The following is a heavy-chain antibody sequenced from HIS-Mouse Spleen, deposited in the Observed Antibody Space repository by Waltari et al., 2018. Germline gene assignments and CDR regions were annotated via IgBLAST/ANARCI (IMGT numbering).Heavy chain of an antibody. CDR3: AKVSGYSGYETAFDI. J-gene: IGHJ3*02. CDR2: ISYDGSNK. V-gene: IGHV3-30*18. Sequence: QVQLVESGGGVVQPGRSLRLSCAASGFTFSSYGMHRVRQAPGKGLEWVAVISYDGSNKYYADSVKGRFTISRDNSKNTLYLQMNSLRAEDTAVYYCAKVSGYSGYETAFDIWGRGTMVTVSS. D-gene: IGHD5-12*01. CDR1: GFTFSSYG.